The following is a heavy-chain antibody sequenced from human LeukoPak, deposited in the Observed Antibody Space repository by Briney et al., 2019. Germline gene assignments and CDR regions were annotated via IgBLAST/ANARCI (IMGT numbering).Heavy chain of an antibody. J-gene: IGHJ4*02. V-gene: IGHV4-59*12. D-gene: IGHD3-10*01. CDR1: GGSISNYY. CDR3: AREAPISDSGNYYKSLGY. Sequence: PSETLSLTCTVSGGSISNYYWSWIRQPPGRGLEWIGYIYYSGSTNYNPSLKGRVTISVDTSKNLFSLKLRSVTAADAAVYYCAREAPISDSGNYYKSLGYWGQGTLVTVSS. CDR2: IYYSGST.